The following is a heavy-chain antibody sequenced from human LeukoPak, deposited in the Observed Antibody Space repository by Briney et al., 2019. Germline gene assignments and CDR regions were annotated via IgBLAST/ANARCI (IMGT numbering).Heavy chain of an antibody. Sequence: GGSLRLSCAASGFTFSTFAMIWVRQPPGKGLEWVSSIFPSGGEIHYADSVRGRFTISRDNSKSTLSLQMNSLRAEDTAVYYCARRAGAYSHPYDYWGQGTLVTVSS. V-gene: IGHV3-23*01. D-gene: IGHD4/OR15-4a*01. CDR2: IFPSGGEI. CDR1: GFTFSTFA. J-gene: IGHJ4*02. CDR3: ARRAGAYSHPYDY.